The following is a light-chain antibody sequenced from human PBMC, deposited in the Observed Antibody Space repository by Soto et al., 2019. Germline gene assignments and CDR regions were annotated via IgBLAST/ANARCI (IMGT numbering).Light chain of an antibody. CDR2: RNN. Sequence: QSVLTQPPSASGTPGQRVTISCSGSSSNIGSNYVYWYQQLPGTAPKLLIYRNNQRPSGVPDRFSGSKSDNTASLTVSGLQAEDEADYYCSSFAGSNILLFGGGTKVTVL. CDR1: SSNIGSNY. V-gene: IGLV1-47*01. J-gene: IGLJ2*01. CDR3: SSFAGSNILL.